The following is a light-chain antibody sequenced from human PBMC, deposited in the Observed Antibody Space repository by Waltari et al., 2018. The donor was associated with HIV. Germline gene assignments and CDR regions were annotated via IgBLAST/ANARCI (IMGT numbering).Light chain of an antibody. J-gene: IGLJ1*01. CDR1: SSDVGDYNY. Sequence: QSALTQPASVSGSPGQSITISCTGTSSDVGDYNYVSWYQQHPGKAPKLIIYDVSNRPSGVSSRCSGSKAGNTASLTISGLQTEDEADYYCSSYTSSSTRVFGTGTKVTVL. CDR3: SSYTSSSTRV. CDR2: DVS. V-gene: IGLV2-14*01.